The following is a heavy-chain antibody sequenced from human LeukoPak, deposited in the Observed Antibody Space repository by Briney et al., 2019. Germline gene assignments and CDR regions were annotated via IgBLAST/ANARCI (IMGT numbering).Heavy chain of an antibody. CDR3: SRGDPSHYDYSNYAGV. Sequence: SVNVSCKASGGTFSSYPISWVRQAPGQERDWMGRIIHIRGIANYAQKFQGRVTITADKYTSTASMEQSSQRSEDTAVYYFSRGDPSHYDYSNYAGVWGQGTLVTVSS. J-gene: IGHJ4*02. CDR2: IIHIRGIA. D-gene: IGHD4-11*01. V-gene: IGHV1-69*04. CDR1: GGTFSSYP.